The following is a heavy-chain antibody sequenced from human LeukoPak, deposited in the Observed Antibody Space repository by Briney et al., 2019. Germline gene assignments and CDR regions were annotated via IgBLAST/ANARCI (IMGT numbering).Heavy chain of an antibody. CDR2: ISYDGSNK. J-gene: IGHJ4*02. D-gene: IGHD4-17*01. CDR1: GFTFSSYA. V-gene: IGHV3-30*04. Sequence: GGSLRLSCAASGFTFSSYAMHWVRQAPGKGLEWVAVISYDGSNKYYADSVKGRFTISRDNSKNTLYLQMNSLRAEDTAVYYCARTTVTRKEDYWGQGTLVTVSS. CDR3: ARTTVTRKEDY.